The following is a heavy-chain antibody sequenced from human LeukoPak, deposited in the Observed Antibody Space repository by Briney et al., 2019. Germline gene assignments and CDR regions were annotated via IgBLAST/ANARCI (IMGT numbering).Heavy chain of an antibody. CDR3: ARGWELPTSLFDY. J-gene: IGHJ4*02. V-gene: IGHV1-69*13. Sequence: ASVKVSCKASGYTFSNYGFSWVRQAPGQGLEWMGGIIPIFGTANYAQKFQGRVTITADESTSTAYMELSSLRSEDTAVYYCARGWELPTSLFDYWGQGTLVTVSS. CDR2: IIPIFGTA. CDR1: GYTFSNYG. D-gene: IGHD1-26*01.